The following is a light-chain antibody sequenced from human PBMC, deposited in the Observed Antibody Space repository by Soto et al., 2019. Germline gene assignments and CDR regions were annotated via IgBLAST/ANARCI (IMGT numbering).Light chain of an antibody. J-gene: IGKJ5*01. CDR2: AVS. Sequence: DIQMTQSPSSLSASVRDRVTITCRASQNISNYLNWYQQKPGKAPNLLIYAVSILKTGVPSRFSGSGSGTDLTLTIRGLQPEDFATYFCQQSHSVPPTFGQGTRVDIK. CDR3: QQSHSVPPT. V-gene: IGKV1-39*01. CDR1: QNISNY.